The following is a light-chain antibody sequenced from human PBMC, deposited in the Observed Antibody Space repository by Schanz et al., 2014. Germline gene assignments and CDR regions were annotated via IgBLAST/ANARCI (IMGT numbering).Light chain of an antibody. CDR2: GNN. Sequence: QSVLTQPPSVSGAPGQRVTISCAGSRSNIGADYDVHWYQQFPGTAPKLLIYGNNNRPSGVPDRFSGSKSGTSASLTISGLQAEDEADYYCWSYAGSYTWVFGGGTKLTVL. J-gene: IGLJ3*02. V-gene: IGLV1-40*01. CDR1: RSNIGADYD. CDR3: WSYAGSYTWV.